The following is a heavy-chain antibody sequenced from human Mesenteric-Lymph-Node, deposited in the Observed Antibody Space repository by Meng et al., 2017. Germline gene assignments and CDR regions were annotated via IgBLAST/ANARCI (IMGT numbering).Heavy chain of an antibody. CDR3: ARDELLWFGELLLPAEYFQH. J-gene: IGHJ1*01. D-gene: IGHD3-10*01. V-gene: IGHV1-18*01. Sequence: ASVMVSCKASGYTFTSYGISWVRQAPGQGLEWMGWISAYNGNTNYAQKLQGRVTMTTDTPTSTAYMELRSLRSDETAVYYCARDELLWFGELLLPAEYFQHWGQGTLVTVSS. CDR2: ISAYNGNT. CDR1: GYTFTSYG.